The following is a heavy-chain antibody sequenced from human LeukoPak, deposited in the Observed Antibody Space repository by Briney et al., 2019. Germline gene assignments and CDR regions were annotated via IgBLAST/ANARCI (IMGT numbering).Heavy chain of an antibody. CDR3: ARGTMVRVPPIDY. CDR1: GYTFTGYY. CDR2: INPNSGGT. V-gene: IGHV1-2*02. Sequence: ASVKVSFKASGYTFTGYYMHWVRQAPGQGLEWMGWINPNSGGTNYAQKFQGRVTMTRDTSISTAYMELSRLRSDDTAVYYCARGTMVRVPPIDYWGQGTLVTVSS. J-gene: IGHJ4*02. D-gene: IGHD3-10*01.